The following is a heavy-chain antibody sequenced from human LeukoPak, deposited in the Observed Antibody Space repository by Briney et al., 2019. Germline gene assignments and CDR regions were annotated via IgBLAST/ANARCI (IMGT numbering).Heavy chain of an antibody. CDR3: ARKRTGDAFDI. V-gene: IGHV3-13*01. D-gene: IGHD1-14*01. J-gene: IGHJ3*02. Sequence: GGSLRLSCAASGFTFSSYDMHWVRQATGKGLEWVSAIGTAGDTYYPGSVKGRFTISRENAKNSLYLQMNSLRAGDTAVYYCARKRTGDAFDIWGQGTMVTVSS. CDR2: IGTAGDT. CDR1: GFTFSSYD.